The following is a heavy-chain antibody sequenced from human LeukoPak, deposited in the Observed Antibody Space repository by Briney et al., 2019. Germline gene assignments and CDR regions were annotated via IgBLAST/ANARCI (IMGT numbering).Heavy chain of an antibody. Sequence: PGRSLRLSCAASGFTFSSYGMHWVRQAPGKGLEWVAVISYDGSNKYYADSVKGRFTISRDNSKNTLYLQMNSLRAEDTAVYYCAKGSVQYSSSWYYFDYWGQGTLVTVSS. J-gene: IGHJ4*02. CDR3: AKGSVQYSSSWYYFDY. V-gene: IGHV3-30*18. D-gene: IGHD6-13*01. CDR1: GFTFSSYG. CDR2: ISYDGSNK.